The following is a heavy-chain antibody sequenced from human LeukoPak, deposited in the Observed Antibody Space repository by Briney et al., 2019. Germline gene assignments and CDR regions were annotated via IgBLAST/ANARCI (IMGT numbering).Heavy chain of an antibody. CDR1: GGTFSSYA. D-gene: IGHD6-19*01. CDR2: IIPIFGTA. Sequence: ASVKVSCKASGGTFSSYAISWVRQAPGQGLEWMGGIIPIFGTANYAQKFQGRVTMTTDTPTSTAYMEMRSLRSDDTAVYYCARDRDSSGWHVADYWGQGTLVTVSS. CDR3: ARDRDSSGWHVADY. J-gene: IGHJ4*02. V-gene: IGHV1-69*05.